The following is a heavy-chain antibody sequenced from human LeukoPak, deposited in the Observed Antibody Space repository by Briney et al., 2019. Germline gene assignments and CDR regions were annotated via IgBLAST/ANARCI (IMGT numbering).Heavy chain of an antibody. V-gene: IGHV3-30*04. Sequence: PGGSLRLSCAASGFTFSTYAMHWVRQAPGKGLEWVAVISYDGSSKYYADSVKGRFTISRDNSKNSLYLQMNSLRAEDTAVYYCARDQDAVAAAGIDYWGQGTLVTVSS. CDR1: GFTFSTYA. CDR3: ARDQDAVAAAGIDY. J-gene: IGHJ4*02. CDR2: ISYDGSSK. D-gene: IGHD6-13*01.